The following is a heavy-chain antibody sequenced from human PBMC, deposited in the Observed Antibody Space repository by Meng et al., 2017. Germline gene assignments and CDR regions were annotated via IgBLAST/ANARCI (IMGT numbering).Heavy chain of an antibody. Sequence: QVQLQRWGAGLLKPSETLSLTCAVYVGSFSGYYWSWIRQPPGKGLEWIGEINHSGSTNYNPSLKSRVTISVDTSKNQFSLKLSSVTAADTAVYYCARGRAGYCSSTSCYRFAWFDPWGQGTLVTVSS. CDR3: ARGRAGYCSSTSCYRFAWFDP. CDR2: INHSGST. V-gene: IGHV4-34*01. J-gene: IGHJ5*02. CDR1: VGSFSGYY. D-gene: IGHD2-2*02.